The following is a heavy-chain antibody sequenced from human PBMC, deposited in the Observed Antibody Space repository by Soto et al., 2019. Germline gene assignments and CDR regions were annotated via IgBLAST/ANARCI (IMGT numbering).Heavy chain of an antibody. J-gene: IGHJ4*02. CDR2: INPNSGGT. CDR3: ARDRDSGSYFFDY. CDR1: GYTFTGYY. V-gene: IGHV1-2*04. Sequence: GASVKVSCKASGYTFTGYYMHWVRQAPGQGLEWMGWINPNSGGTNYAQKFQGWVTMTRDTSISTAYMELSRLRSDDTAVYYCARDRDSGSYFFDYWGQGTLVTVSS. D-gene: IGHD1-26*01.